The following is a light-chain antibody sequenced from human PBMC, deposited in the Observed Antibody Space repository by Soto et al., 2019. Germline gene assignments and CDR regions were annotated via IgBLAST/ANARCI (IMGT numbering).Light chain of an antibody. J-gene: IGKJ1*01. CDR3: QQYNNWPTCT. V-gene: IGKV3-15*01. Sequence: MTQSPDTLSVSPGDRVTLSCRASHSVGTNLAWYQQKPGQAPRLLIYGASARATDVPVRFSGSGSGTEFTLTISSLQSEDVAISYCQQYNNWPTCTFGPGTRVEIK. CDR1: HSVGTN. CDR2: GAS.